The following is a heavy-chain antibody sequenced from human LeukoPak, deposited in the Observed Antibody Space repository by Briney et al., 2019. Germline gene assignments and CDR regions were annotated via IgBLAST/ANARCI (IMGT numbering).Heavy chain of an antibody. J-gene: IGHJ4*02. CDR2: IYYSGSA. V-gene: IGHV4-31*03. D-gene: IGHD3-10*01. CDR1: GGSISSGDHY. Sequence: SETLSLTCTVSGGSISSGDHYWNWIRQHPGKGLEWIGYIYYSGSAYYNPSLKSRVTISIDTSKNQFSLKLSSVTAADTAVYYCSSNYYGSGSYRSWDYWGQGTLVTVSS. CDR3: SSNYYGSGSYRSWDY.